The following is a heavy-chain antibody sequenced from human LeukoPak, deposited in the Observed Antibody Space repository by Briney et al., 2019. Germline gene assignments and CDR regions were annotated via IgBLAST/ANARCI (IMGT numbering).Heavy chain of an antibody. D-gene: IGHD6-19*01. Sequence: PGGSLRVSCAASGFTFSDYYMSWIRQAPGNGLEWVSYISSSGSTIYYADSVKGRFTISRDNAKNSLYLQMNSLRAEDTAVYYCAGLSSGWLNYGMDVWGQGTTVTVSS. CDR1: GFTFSDYY. CDR3: AGLSSGWLNYGMDV. V-gene: IGHV3-11*01. CDR2: ISSSGSTI. J-gene: IGHJ6*02.